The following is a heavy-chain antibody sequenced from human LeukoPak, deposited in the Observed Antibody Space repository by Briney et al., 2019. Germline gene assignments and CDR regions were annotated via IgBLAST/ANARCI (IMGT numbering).Heavy chain of an antibody. Sequence: SETLSLTCAVYGGSFSGYYWTWIRQPPGKGLEWIGYIYYSGSTNYNPSLKSRVTISVDTSKNQFSLKLSSVTAADTAVYYCVRGHYDSRGYYHLDYWGRGALVTVSS. D-gene: IGHD3-22*01. V-gene: IGHV4-59*12. CDR1: GGSFSGYY. CDR2: IYYSGST. J-gene: IGHJ4*02. CDR3: VRGHYDSRGYYHLDY.